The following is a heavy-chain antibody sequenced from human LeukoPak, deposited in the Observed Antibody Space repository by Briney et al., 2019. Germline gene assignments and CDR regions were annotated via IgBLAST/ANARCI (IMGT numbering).Heavy chain of an antibody. J-gene: IGHJ4*02. V-gene: IGHV3-23*01. Sequence: GSLRLSCAASGFTIDNYFMNWVRQAPGEGLEWVSAISGGGRTFYADSMKGRFTISRDKSKNTLFLQMNSLRVEDTAVYYCAKRVDYSPTDHIDYWGQGTLVTVSS. CDR3: AKRVDYSPTDHIDY. CDR2: ISGGGRT. CDR1: GFTIDNYF. D-gene: IGHD5-12*01.